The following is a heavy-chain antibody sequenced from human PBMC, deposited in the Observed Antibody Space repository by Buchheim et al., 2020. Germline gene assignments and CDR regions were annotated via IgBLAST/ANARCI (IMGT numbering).Heavy chain of an antibody. V-gene: IGHV3-30-3*01. CDR2: ISYDGSNK. D-gene: IGHD6-6*01. J-gene: IGHJ6*02. Sequence: VQLVESGGGLVQPGGSLRLSCAASGFTFNKYWMSWVRQAPGKGLEWVAVISYDGSNKYYADSVKGRFTISRDNSKNTLYLQMNSLRAEDTAVYYCASLARRHYYYGMDVWGQGTT. CDR1: GFTFNKYW. CDR3: ASLARRHYYYGMDV.